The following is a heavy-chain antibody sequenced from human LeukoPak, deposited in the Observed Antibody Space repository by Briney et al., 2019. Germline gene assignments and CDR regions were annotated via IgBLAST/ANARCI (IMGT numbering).Heavy chain of an antibody. V-gene: IGHV3-21*06. Sequence: GGSLRLSCAASEVTFSTYTMTWVRQAPGKGLEWVSSISGSGDYIYYADSLKGRFTISRDNANNLLFLQMSSLRAEDTAVYFCAGLRRAYYYYMDVWGKGTTVTVSS. CDR2: ISGSGDYI. CDR3: AGLRRAYYYYMDV. CDR1: EVTFSTYT. J-gene: IGHJ6*03.